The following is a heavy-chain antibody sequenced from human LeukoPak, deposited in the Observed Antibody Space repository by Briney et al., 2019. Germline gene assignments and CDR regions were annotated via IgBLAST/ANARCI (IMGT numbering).Heavy chain of an antibody. Sequence: SETLSLTCTVSGGSNSSSSYYWSWIRQPPGKGLEWIGYIYYSGSTNYNPSLKSRVAISVDTSKNQFSLKLSSVTAADTAVYYCARDCSSTSCYSNAFDIWGQGTMVTVSS. V-gene: IGHV4-61*01. CDR3: ARDCSSTSCYSNAFDI. CDR2: IYYSGST. D-gene: IGHD2-2*01. J-gene: IGHJ3*02. CDR1: GGSNSSSSYY.